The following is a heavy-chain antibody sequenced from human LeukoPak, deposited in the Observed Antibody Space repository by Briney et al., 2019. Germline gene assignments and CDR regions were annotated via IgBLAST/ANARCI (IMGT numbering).Heavy chain of an antibody. Sequence: ASVKVSCKASGYTFTGYYTHWVRQAPGQGLEWMGRINPNSGGTNYAQKFQGRVTMTRDTSISTAYMELSRLRSDDTAVYYRARDKAVVAATFWFDPWGQGTLVTVSS. D-gene: IGHD2-15*01. CDR3: ARDKAVVAATFWFDP. V-gene: IGHV1-2*06. CDR2: INPNSGGT. J-gene: IGHJ5*02. CDR1: GYTFTGYY.